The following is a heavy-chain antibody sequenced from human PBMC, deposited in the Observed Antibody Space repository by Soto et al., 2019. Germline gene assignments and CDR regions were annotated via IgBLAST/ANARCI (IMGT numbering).Heavy chain of an antibody. CDR3: AKDPGYYGSGSKSPYFDY. CDR1: GFTFSSYG. D-gene: IGHD3-10*01. V-gene: IGHV3-30*18. Sequence: QVQLVESGGGVVQPGRSLRLSCAASGFTFSSYGMHWVRQAPGKGLEWVAVISYDGSNKYYADSVKGRFIISRDNSKNTLYLQMNSLRAEDTAVYYCAKDPGYYGSGSKSPYFDYWGQGTLVTVSS. J-gene: IGHJ4*02. CDR2: ISYDGSNK.